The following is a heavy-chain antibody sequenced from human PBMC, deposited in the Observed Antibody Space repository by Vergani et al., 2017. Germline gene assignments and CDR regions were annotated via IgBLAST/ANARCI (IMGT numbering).Heavy chain of an antibody. CDR2: IIPILGIA. Sequence: QVQLVQSGAEVKKPGSSVKVSCKASGGTFSSYTISWVRQAPGQGLEWMGRIIPILGIANYAQKFQGRVPITADKSTSTAYMELSSLRSEDTAVYYCARESYYGSGSYYPKHNWFDPWGQGTLVTVSS. CDR3: ARESYYGSGSYYPKHNWFDP. V-gene: IGHV1-69*08. J-gene: IGHJ5*02. CDR1: GGTFSSYT. D-gene: IGHD3-10*01.